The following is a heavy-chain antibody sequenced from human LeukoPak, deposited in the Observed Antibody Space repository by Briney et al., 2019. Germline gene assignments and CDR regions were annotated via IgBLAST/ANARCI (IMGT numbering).Heavy chain of an antibody. CDR3: ARRRAGGHYYYYYYGMGV. D-gene: IGHD6-13*01. J-gene: IGHJ6*02. CDR2: INHSGST. Sequence: PSETLSLTCAVYGGSFSGYYWSWIRQPPGKGLEWIGEINHSGSTNYNPSLKSRVTISVDTSKNQFSLKLSSVTAADTAVYYCARRRAGGHYYYYYYGMGVWGQGTTVTVSS. CDR1: GGSFSGYY. V-gene: IGHV4-34*01.